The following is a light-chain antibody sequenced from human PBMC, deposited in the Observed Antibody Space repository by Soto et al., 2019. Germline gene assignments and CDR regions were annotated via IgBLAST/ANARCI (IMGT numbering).Light chain of an antibody. CDR2: GAS. V-gene: IGKV3D-15*01. J-gene: IGKJ1*01. CDR1: QSVNNN. Sequence: EILMTQSPASLSVSPGERATLSCRASQSVNNNLAWYQQKPGQAPRLVIYGASSRATGIPARFSGSGSGTDFTLTISSLQSEDFAVYYCQQYKDWPPWTFGQGTKVDI. CDR3: QQYKDWPPWT.